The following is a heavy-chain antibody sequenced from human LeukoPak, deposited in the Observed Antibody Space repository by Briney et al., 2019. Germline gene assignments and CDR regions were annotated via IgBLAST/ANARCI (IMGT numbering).Heavy chain of an antibody. D-gene: IGHD4-11*01. CDR1: GGTFSSYA. CDR3: ARDNADTTVTGQYYYYYMDV. CDR2: IIPIFGTA. V-gene: IGHV1-69*05. J-gene: IGHJ6*03. Sequence: GASVKVSCKASGGTFSSYAISWVRQAPGQGLEWMGGIIPIFGTANYAQKFQGRVTITTDESTSTAYMELSSLRSEDTAVYYCARDNADTTVTGQYYYYYMDVWGKGTTVTVSS.